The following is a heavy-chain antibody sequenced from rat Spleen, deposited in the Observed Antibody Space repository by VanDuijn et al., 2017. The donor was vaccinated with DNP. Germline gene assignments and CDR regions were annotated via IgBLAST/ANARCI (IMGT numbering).Heavy chain of an antibody. D-gene: IGHD1-2*01. CDR2: ISPSGGST. Sequence: EVQLVESGGGLVQPGRSLKLSCAASGFTFTNYGMAWVRQAPTKGLEWVASISPSGGSTYYRDSVKGRFTISRDNAKITLYLQMDSLRSEDTATYYCATSSSYGFAYWGQGTLFTVSS. J-gene: IGHJ3*01. CDR3: ATSSSYGFAY. CDR1: GFTFTNYG. V-gene: IGHV5-19*01.